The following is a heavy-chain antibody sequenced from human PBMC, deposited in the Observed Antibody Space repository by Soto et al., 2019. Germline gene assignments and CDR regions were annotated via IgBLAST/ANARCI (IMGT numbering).Heavy chain of an antibody. CDR2: IYTSRGT. J-gene: IGHJ6*02. Sequence: SETLSLTCTVSGGSMSSYYWNWIRQPAGKGLEWIGRIYTSRGTNYSPSLKSRVTISIDTSKNQFSLKLSSVTAADTAMYYCARVAAAGVDYGVDGGGRGKIVPVAS. CDR3: ARVAAAGVDYGVDG. CDR1: GGSMSSYY. V-gene: IGHV4-4*07. D-gene: IGHD6-13*01.